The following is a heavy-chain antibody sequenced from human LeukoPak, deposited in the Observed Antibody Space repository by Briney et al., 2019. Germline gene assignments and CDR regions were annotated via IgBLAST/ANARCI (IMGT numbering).Heavy chain of an antibody. CDR1: GGSFSGYY. CDR3: ARGTIAVAGSFDY. V-gene: IGHV4-34*01. CDR2: INHSGST. J-gene: IGHJ4*02. D-gene: IGHD6-19*01. Sequence: SETLSLTRAVYGGSFSGYYWSWIRQPPGKGLEWIGEINHSGSTNYNPSLKSRVTISVDTSKNQFSLKLSSVTAADTAVYYCARGTIAVAGSFDYWGQGTLVTVSS.